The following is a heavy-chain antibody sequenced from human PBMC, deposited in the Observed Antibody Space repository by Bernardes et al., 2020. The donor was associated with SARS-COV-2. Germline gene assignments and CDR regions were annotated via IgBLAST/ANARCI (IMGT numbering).Heavy chain of an antibody. J-gene: IGHJ4*02. CDR2: IDWDDDK. Sequence: SGPTLVKPTQTLTLTCTFSGFSLSPSGMCVGWIRQPPGKALEWLARIDWDDDKYYSTSLKTRLTISKDTSKNQVVLTMTNMDPVDTATYYCARIRASTAAVDYWGQGTLVTVSS. CDR3: ARIRASTAAVDY. V-gene: IGHV2-70*11. CDR1: GFSLSPSGMC.